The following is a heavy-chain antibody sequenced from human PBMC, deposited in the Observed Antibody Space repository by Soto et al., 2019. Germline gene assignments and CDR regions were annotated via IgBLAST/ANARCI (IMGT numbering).Heavy chain of an antibody. CDR1: CYTFTSCG. Sequence: ASVKVSCKASCYTFTSCGISCVRQAPGQGLEWMGWISAYNGNTNYAQKLQGRVTMTTDTSTSTAYMELRSLRSDDTAVYYCARHIRLERGMDVWGQGTTVTVSS. CDR2: ISAYNGNT. J-gene: IGHJ6*02. CDR3: ARHIRLERGMDV. V-gene: IGHV1-18*04. D-gene: IGHD1-1*01.